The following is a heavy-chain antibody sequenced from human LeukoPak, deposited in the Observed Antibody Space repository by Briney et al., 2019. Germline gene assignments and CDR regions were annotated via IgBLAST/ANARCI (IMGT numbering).Heavy chain of an antibody. D-gene: IGHD4-17*01. CDR3: ARRRLRPEAFDI. Sequence: SQTLSLTCAVSGGSISSGGYSWSWIRQPPGKGLEWIGYIYHSGSTYYNPSLKSRVTISVDTSKNQFSLKLSSVTAAGTAIYYCARRRLRPEAFDIWGQGTMVTVSS. CDR2: IYHSGST. CDR1: GGSISSGGYS. J-gene: IGHJ3*02. V-gene: IGHV4-30-2*01.